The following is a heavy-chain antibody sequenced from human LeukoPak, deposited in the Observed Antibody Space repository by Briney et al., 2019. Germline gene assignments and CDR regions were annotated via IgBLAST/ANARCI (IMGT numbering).Heavy chain of an antibody. CDR3: ARDPVRYCTNGVCYLDY. V-gene: IGHV3-64*01. Sequence: GGSLRLSCAASGFTFSSYAMHWVRQAPGKGLEYVSAISSNGGSTYYANSVKGRFTISRDNSKNTLYLQMGSLRAEDMAVYYCARDPVRYCTNGVCYLDYWGQGTLVTVSS. CDR1: GFTFSSYA. CDR2: ISSNGGST. J-gene: IGHJ4*02. D-gene: IGHD2-8*01.